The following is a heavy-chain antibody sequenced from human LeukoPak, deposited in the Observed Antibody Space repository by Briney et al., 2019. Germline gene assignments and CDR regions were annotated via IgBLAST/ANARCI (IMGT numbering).Heavy chain of an antibody. CDR3: ARGLPGVLGAPLYLDN. CDR1: GGTFRTNG. D-gene: IGHD1-26*01. V-gene: IGHV1-69*13. J-gene: IGHJ4*02. Sequence: RASVKVSCKASGGTFRTNGISWVRQGPGQGLEWMGGIIPIFGTTTYAQTFQGRVTITADESTGTAYMELRSLRSEDTAMYYCARGLPGVLGAPLYLDNWGQGTLVTVSS. CDR2: IIPIFGTT.